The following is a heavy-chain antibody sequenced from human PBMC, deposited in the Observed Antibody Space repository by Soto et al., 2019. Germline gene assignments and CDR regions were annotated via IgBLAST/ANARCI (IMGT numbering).Heavy chain of an antibody. Sequence: SETLSLTCAVYGGSFSGYYWSWIRQPPGKGLEWIGEINHSGSTNYNPSLKSRVTISVDTSKNQFSLKLSSVTAADTAVYYRASWGGAYNWNNRGGYYYYGMDVWGQGTTVTVSS. CDR2: INHSGST. CDR3: ASWGGAYNWNNRGGYYYYGMDV. D-gene: IGHD1-20*01. CDR1: GGSFSGYY. V-gene: IGHV4-34*01. J-gene: IGHJ6*02.